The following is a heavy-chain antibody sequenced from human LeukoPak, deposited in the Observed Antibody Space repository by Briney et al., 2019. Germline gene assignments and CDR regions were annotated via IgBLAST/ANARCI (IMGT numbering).Heavy chain of an antibody. CDR1: GFALSSHW. CDR2: VNRDGSET. J-gene: IGHJ6*02. V-gene: IGHV3-7*03. CDR3: ARNNGMDV. Sequence: GGSLRLSCAASGFALSSHWMTWVRQGPGRGPEWVANVNRDGSETYYLDSVKGRFTISKDNAKNSLYLQMNSLRAEDTALYHCARNNGMDVWGQGTTVIVSS.